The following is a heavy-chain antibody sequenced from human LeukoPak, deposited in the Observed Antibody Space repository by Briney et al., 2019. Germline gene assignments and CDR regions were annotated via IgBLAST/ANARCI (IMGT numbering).Heavy chain of an antibody. D-gene: IGHD1-1*01. CDR2: ISYSGST. V-gene: IGHV4-59*08. CDR3: ARQYTSTFRGVRIDWFDP. Sequence: PSETLSLTCTVSGDSITINYWSWIRQAPGKGLELIGYISYSGSTNYSPSLKSRVTISVDTSRNQFSLTLSSVTAADTAVYYCARQYTSTFRGVRIDWFDPWGQGILVTVSS. CDR1: GDSITINY. J-gene: IGHJ5*02.